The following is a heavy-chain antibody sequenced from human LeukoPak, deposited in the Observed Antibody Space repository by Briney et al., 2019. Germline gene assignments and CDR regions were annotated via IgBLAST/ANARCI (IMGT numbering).Heavy chain of an antibody. CDR1: GGTFSSYA. V-gene: IGHV1-69*13. Sequence: GASVKVSCKASGGTFSSYAISWVRQAPGQGLEWMGGIIPIFGTANYAQKFQGRVTITADESTSTAYMELSSLRSEDTAVYYCARVPPVRVASEYYYYGMDVWSQGTTVTVSS. D-gene: IGHD1-14*01. CDR2: IIPIFGTA. CDR3: ARVPPVRVASEYYYYGMDV. J-gene: IGHJ6*02.